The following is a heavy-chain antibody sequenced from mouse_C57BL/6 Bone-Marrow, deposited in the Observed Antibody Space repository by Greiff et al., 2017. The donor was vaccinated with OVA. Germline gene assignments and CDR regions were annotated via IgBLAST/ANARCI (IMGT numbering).Heavy chain of an antibody. CDR3: ARDGLGVDY. CDR1: GFTFSDYY. J-gene: IGHJ2*01. CDR2: INYDGSST. D-gene: IGHD3-3*01. V-gene: IGHV5-16*01. Sequence: EVKLVESEGGLVQPGSSMKLSCTASGFTFSDYYMAWVRQVPEKGLEWVANINYDGSSTYYLDSLKSRFIISSDNAKNILYLQISSLKAEDTATYYCARDGLGVDYWGQGTTLTVSS.